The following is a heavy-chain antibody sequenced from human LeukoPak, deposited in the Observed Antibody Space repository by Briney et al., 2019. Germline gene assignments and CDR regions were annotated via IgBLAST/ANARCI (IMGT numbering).Heavy chain of an antibody. D-gene: IGHD3-16*01. CDR3: AKASWVSSTDAVR. J-gene: IGHJ4*02. V-gene: IGHV3-23*01. CDR2: IRGNGET. CDR1: GLNFSTFA. Sequence: PGGSLRLSCAPSGLNFSTFAMSWLRQGPATELQGVSSIRGNGETFYADSVKGRFTLSSDSSRNTVYFQLNNLRVEDTAIYYCAKASWVSSTDAVRWGQGTLVTGSS.